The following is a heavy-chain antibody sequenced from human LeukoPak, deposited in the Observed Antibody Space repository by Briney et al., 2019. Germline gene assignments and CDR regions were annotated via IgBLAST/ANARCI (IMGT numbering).Heavy chain of an antibody. CDR3: ASMSAYCGGDCYYNWFDP. D-gene: IGHD2-21*02. CDR1: GYTFTSYG. CDR2: ISAYNGNT. V-gene: IGHV1-18*01. J-gene: IGHJ5*02. Sequence: ASVKVSCKASGYTFTSYGISWVRQAPGQGLEWMGWISAYNGNTNYAQKLQGRVTMTTDTSTSTAYMELRSLRSEDTAVYYCASMSAYCGGDCYYNWFDPWGQGTLVTVSS.